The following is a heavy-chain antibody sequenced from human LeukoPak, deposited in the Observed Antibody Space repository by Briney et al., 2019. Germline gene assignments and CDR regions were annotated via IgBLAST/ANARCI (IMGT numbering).Heavy chain of an antibody. CDR2: IKTDGSET. J-gene: IGHJ5*01. V-gene: IGHV3-7*05. CDR3: ARTGKFDS. Sequence: GGSLRLSCAASGFTFSNYWMNWVRQAPGKGLGWVANIKTDGSETYYVDSVKGRFTISRDNAKNSVYLQMNSLRAEDTAIYYCARTGKFDSWGQGTLVTVSA. CDR1: GFTFSNYW.